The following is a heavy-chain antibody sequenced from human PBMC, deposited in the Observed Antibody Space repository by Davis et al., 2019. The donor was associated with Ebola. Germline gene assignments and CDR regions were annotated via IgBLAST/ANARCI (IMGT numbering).Heavy chain of an antibody. CDR2: IRSKANSYAT. J-gene: IGHJ4*02. D-gene: IGHD4-17*01. CDR3: TSTTVTVDY. Sequence: GGSLRLSCAASGFTFSGSAMHWVRQASGKGLEWVGRIRSKANSYATAYAASVKGRFTISRDDSKNTAYLQMNSLKTEDTAVYYYTSTTVTVDYWGQGTLVTVSS. V-gene: IGHV3-73*01. CDR1: GFTFSGSA.